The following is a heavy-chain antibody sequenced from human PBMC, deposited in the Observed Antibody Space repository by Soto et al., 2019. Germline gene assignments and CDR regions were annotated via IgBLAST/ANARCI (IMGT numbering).Heavy chain of an antibody. CDR3: ARECTVATIGGGMDV. V-gene: IGHV4-39*02. J-gene: IGHJ6*02. CDR2: VYYNGKT. D-gene: IGHD5-12*01. CDR1: GGAISCSSYY. Sequence: QLQLQESGPGLMKPSETLSLTCTFSGGAISCSSYYWGWIRQPPGKGLEWIGSVYYNGKTYYDPSLKSRVTISVDTSRNQFSLKLSSVTAADTAVYYCARECTVATIGGGMDVWGQGTTVTVSS.